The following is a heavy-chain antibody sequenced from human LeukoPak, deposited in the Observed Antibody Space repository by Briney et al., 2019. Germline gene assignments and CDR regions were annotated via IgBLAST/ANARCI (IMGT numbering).Heavy chain of an antibody. D-gene: IGHD2-2*01. CDR3: ARGLYCSSTSCYSRENY. J-gene: IGHJ4*02. V-gene: IGHV3-48*03. Sequence: RTGGSLRLSCAASGFTFSSYEMNWVRQAPGKGLEWVSYISSSGSTIYYADSVKGRFTISRDNSKNTLYLQMNSLRAEDTAVYYCARGLYCSSTSCYSRENYWGQGTLVTVSS. CDR1: GFTFSSYE. CDR2: ISSSGSTI.